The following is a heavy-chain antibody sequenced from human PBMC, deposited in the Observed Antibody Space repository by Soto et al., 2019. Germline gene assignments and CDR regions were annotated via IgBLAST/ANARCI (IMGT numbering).Heavy chain of an antibody. CDR1: GFTVSTYV. CDR3: ARVDWAVGATTPSGFDY. V-gene: IGHV3-30-3*01. CDR2: MSFDGSNK. J-gene: IGHJ4*02. D-gene: IGHD1-26*01. Sequence: QVQLVESGGGVVQPGRSLRLSCAASGFTVSTYVVHWVRQAPGKGLEWVAVMSFDGSNKYYADSVKGRFTISRDNSKNTLYLEMNSLRFEDTAVYYCARVDWAVGATTPSGFDYWGQGTLVTVSS.